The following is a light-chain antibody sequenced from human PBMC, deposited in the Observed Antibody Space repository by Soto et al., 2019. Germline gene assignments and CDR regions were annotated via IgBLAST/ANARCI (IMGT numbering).Light chain of an antibody. CDR2: DAS. CDR3: QQRSNWPYT. Sequence: EIVLTQSPATLSLSPGERATLSCRASQSVSSYLAWYQQKPGQAPRLLIYDASNRATGIPARFSGSGSGTDVTLNISSLEPEDFAVYYCQQRSNWPYTFGQGTKLEIK. CDR1: QSVSSY. V-gene: IGKV3-11*01. J-gene: IGKJ2*01.